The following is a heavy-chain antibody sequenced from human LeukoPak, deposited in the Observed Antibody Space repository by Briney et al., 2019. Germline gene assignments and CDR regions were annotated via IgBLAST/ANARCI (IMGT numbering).Heavy chain of an antibody. CDR2: IYWNDDK. Sequence: SGPTLVNPTQTLTLTCTFSGFSLSTSGVGVGWIRQPPGKALEWLALIYWNDDKRYSPSLKSRLTITKDTSKNQVVLTMTNMDPVDTATHYCAHLPYYYVSSGYYYVLYFQHWGQGTLVTVSS. CDR3: AHLPYYYVSSGYYYVLYFQH. CDR1: GFSLSTSGVG. J-gene: IGHJ1*01. V-gene: IGHV2-5*01. D-gene: IGHD3-22*01.